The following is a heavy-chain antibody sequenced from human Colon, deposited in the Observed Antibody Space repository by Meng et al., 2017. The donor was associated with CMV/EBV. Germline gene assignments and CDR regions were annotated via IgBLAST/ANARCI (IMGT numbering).Heavy chain of an antibody. CDR2: MNPYTGST. D-gene: IGHD1-26*01. V-gene: IGHV1-8*01. Sequence: ASVKVSCKAFGYTFTSYDIIWVRQAAGQGLEWLGWMNPYTGSTEYTQKLQGRFTVTRDNSKTTAYMDLTGLRSDDTAVYFCARGPRGGTELLDYWGQGTLVTVSS. CDR1: GYTFTSYD. J-gene: IGHJ4*02. CDR3: ARGPRGGTELLDY.